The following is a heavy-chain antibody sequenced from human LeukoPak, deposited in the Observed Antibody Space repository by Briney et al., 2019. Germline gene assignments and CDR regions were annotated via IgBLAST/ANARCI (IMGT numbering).Heavy chain of an antibody. CDR2: INHSGST. J-gene: IGHJ4*02. Sequence: PSETLSLTCAVYGGSFSGYYWSWIRQPPGKGLEWIGEINHSGSTNYNPSLKSRVTISVDTSKNQFSLKLSSVTAADTAVYYCARNGRWLPPSDYWGQGTLVTVSS. CDR1: GGSFSGYY. CDR3: ARNGRWLPPSDY. D-gene: IGHD5-24*01. V-gene: IGHV4-34*01.